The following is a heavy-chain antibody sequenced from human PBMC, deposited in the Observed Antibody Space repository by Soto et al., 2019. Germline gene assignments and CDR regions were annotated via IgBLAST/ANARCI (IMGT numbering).Heavy chain of an antibody. J-gene: IGHJ4*02. D-gene: IGHD1-26*01. CDR3: ARDSGSYDYSFDF. Sequence: EVQLVESGGGLVKPGGSLSLSCAASGFSFSTYTINWVRQAPGKGLEWVSSISSSSRHIYYADSVKGRFIISRDNARNSLDLQMNSLRAEDTAVYYCARDSGSYDYSFDFWGQGTLVTVSS. V-gene: IGHV3-21*01. CDR1: GFSFSTYT. CDR2: ISSSSRHI.